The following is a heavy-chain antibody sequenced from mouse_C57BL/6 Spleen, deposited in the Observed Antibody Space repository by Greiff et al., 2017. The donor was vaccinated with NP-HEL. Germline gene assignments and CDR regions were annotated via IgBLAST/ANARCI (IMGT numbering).Heavy chain of an antibody. CDR3: ARRGYGYDDAMDY. V-gene: IGHV1-81*01. CDR1: GYTFTSYG. Sequence: VQLQQSGAELARPGASVKLSSKASGYTFTSYGISWVKQRTGQGLEWIGEIYPRSGNTYYNEKFKGKATLTADKSSSTAYMGLRSLTSEDSAVYFCARRGYGYDDAMDYWGQGTSVTVSS. CDR2: IYPRSGNT. J-gene: IGHJ4*01. D-gene: IGHD2-2*01.